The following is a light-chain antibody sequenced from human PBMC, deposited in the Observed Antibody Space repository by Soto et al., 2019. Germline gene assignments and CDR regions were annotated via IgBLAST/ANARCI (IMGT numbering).Light chain of an antibody. J-gene: IGKJ3*01. Sequence: EIVLTQSPGTLSLSPGERATLSCRASQTLSTNSLAWYQQRLGQTPRLLIYAASTRDTDIPDRFNGSGSGTDFALTISRLEHEDFALYYCQQYDASPLTCGPGTIMDVK. CDR1: QTLSTNS. V-gene: IGKV3-20*01. CDR3: QQYDASPLT. CDR2: AAS.